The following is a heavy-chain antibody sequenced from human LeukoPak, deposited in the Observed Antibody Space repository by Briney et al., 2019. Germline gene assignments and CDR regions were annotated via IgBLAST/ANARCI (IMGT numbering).Heavy chain of an antibody. CDR2: IYYSGST. V-gene: IGHV4-59*01. Sequence: SETLSLTCTVSGGSISSYYWSWIRQPPGKGLEWIGYIYYSGSTNYNPSLKSRVTISVDTSKNQFSLKLSSVTAADTAVYYCARAGACSSTSCYTGWFDPWGQGTLVTVSS. CDR3: ARAGACSSTSCYTGWFDP. J-gene: IGHJ5*02. CDR1: GGSISSYY. D-gene: IGHD2-2*02.